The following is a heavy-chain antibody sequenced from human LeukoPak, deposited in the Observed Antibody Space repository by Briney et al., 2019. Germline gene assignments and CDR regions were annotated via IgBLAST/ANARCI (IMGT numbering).Heavy chain of an antibody. CDR1: GFTFSSYS. V-gene: IGHV3-21*01. J-gene: IGHJ4*02. CDR3: ARDRKISLGLDPPTVTVFDY. D-gene: IGHD4-11*01. Sequence: GGSLRLSCAASGFTFSSYSMNWVRQAPGKGLEWVSSISSSSSYIYYADSVKGRFTISRDNAKNSLYLQMNSLRAEDTAVYYCARDRKISLGLDPPTVTVFDYWGQGTLVTVSS. CDR2: ISSSSSYI.